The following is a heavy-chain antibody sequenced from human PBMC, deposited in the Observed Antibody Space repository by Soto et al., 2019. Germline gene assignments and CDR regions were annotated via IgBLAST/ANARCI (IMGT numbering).Heavy chain of an antibody. CDR3: ARSSHQLRYSMDV. D-gene: IGHD2-2*01. CDR1: AFTFSTYA. V-gene: IGHV3-30-3*01. CDR2: ISYDGSNK. Sequence: HEQLVESGGGVVQPGRSLRLSCAASAFTFSTYAMHWVRQAPGKGLEWVAVISYDGSNKYFADSVKGRFTISRDNSKNALYLQMSSLRAEDTAVYYCARSSHQLRYSMDVWGQGTTVTVSS. J-gene: IGHJ6*02.